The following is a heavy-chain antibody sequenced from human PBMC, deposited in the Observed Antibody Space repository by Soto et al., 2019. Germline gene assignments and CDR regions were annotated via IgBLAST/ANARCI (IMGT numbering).Heavy chain of an antibody. J-gene: IGHJ4*02. CDR2: IYYSGST. CDR3: ARVAGGSCDY. D-gene: IGHD2-15*01. Sequence: SETLSLTCTVSGGSISSGDYYWSWIRQPPGKGLEWIGYIYYSGSTYYNPSLKSRVTISVDTSKNQFSLKLSSVTAADTAVYYFARVAGGSCDYWGQGTLVTVSS. V-gene: IGHV4-30-4*01. CDR1: GGSISSGDYY.